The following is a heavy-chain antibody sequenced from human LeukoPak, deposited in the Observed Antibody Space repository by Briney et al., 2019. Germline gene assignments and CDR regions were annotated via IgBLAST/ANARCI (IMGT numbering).Heavy chain of an antibody. V-gene: IGHV3-23*01. D-gene: IGHD3-3*01. Sequence: PGGALRLSCSASGFIFSSYALGWVRQAPGKGLEWVSAISHKDDSTYYADSVKGRFTISRDNSKNTLFLQMHSLRAEDTAIYYCTKIMGITLFPVVPRDWGQGTLVTVSS. CDR1: GFIFSSYA. CDR2: ISHKDDST. J-gene: IGHJ4*02. CDR3: TKIMGITLFPVVPRD.